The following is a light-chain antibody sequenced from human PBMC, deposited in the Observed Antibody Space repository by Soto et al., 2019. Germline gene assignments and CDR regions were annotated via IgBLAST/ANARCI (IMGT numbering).Light chain of an antibody. CDR2: DAS. Sequence: DIQMTQSPSSLSASVGDRVTITCQASQNINNYLNWYQQKPGRAPKLLIYDASNLEAGVPSRFRGSGSGTEFTLTISSLQPDDFATYYCQQYNSYSGWTFGQGTKVEIK. CDR3: QQYNSYSGWT. CDR1: QNINNY. V-gene: IGKV1-33*01. J-gene: IGKJ1*01.